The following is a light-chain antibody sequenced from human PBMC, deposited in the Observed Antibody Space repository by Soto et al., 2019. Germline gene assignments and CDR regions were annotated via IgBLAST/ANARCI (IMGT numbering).Light chain of an antibody. CDR1: QSVSSD. CDR2: DAS. Sequence: EIVLTQSPATLSLSPGGRATLSCRASQSVSSDLAWYQQKLGQAPRLLIFDASNRATGIASRFSGCGSGTDFTLTISSLEPEDFAVYYCQQRSNWPWTFGRGTKVDIK. V-gene: IGKV3-11*01. CDR3: QQRSNWPWT. J-gene: IGKJ1*01.